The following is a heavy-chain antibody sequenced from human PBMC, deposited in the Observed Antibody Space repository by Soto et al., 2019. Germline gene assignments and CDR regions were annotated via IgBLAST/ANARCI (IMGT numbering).Heavy chain of an antibody. Sequence: PSETLSLTCAVSSGSISSSNWWSWVRQPPGKGLEWIGEIYHSGSTNYNPSLKSRVTISVDKSKNQFSLKLSSVTAADTAVYYCARFPRYCSGGSCYSGDYWGKGTLVTVSS. CDR2: IYHSGST. CDR3: ARFPRYCSGGSCYSGDY. CDR1: SGSISSSNW. J-gene: IGHJ4*02. V-gene: IGHV4-4*02. D-gene: IGHD2-15*01.